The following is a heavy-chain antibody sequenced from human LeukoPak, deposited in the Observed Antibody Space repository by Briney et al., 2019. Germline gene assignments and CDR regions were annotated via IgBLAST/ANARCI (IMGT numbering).Heavy chain of an antibody. CDR3: ARHTYGSGSYFDY. CDR2: ISSSGTSI. J-gene: IGHJ4*02. Sequence: GGSLRLSCAASGFTLSGYYMSWIRQAPGKGLEWVSYISSSGTSIYYADSVKGRFTISRDNAKNSLFLQMNSLRAEDTAVYYCARHTYGSGSYFDYWGQGTLVTVSS. CDR1: GFTLSGYY. D-gene: IGHD3-10*01. V-gene: IGHV3-11*01.